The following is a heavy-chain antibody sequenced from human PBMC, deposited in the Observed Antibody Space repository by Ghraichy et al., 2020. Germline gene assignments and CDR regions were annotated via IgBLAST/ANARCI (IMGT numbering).Heavy chain of an antibody. CDR1: GFTFGDYA. D-gene: IGHD3-10*01. J-gene: IGHJ3*02. CDR3: TRRDRGGWIGDAFDI. Sequence: GGSLRLSCTASGFTFGDYAMSWFRQAPGKGLEWVGFIRSKAYGGTTEYAASVKGRFTISRDDSKSIAYLQMNSLKTEDTAVYYCTRRDRGGWIGDAFDIWGQGTMVTVSS. V-gene: IGHV3-49*03. CDR2: IRSKAYGGTT.